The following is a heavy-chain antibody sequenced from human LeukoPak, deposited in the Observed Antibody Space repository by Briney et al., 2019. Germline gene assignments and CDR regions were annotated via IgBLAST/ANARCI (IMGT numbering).Heavy chain of an antibody. CDR1: GFTFGDYV. J-gene: IGHJ4*02. CDR3: TRDYGGFDY. Sequence: GRSLRLSCTASGFTFGDYVMSWVRQAPGKGLEWVGFIRSKVYGGTTEYAASVKGRFIISRGDSKSIAYLQMNSLKTEDTAVYYCTRDYGGFDYWGQGTLVTVSS. CDR2: IRSKVYGGTT. D-gene: IGHD4-23*01. V-gene: IGHV3-49*04.